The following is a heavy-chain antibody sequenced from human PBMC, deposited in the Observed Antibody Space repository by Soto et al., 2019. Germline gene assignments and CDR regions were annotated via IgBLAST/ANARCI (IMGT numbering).Heavy chain of an antibody. Sequence: GGSLRLSCAASGFTFSSYWMSWVRQAPGKGLEWVANIKQDGSDKYYVDSVKGRFTISRDNAKNSLYLQMNSLRAEDTAVYYCARDKSNGYHGSFDIWGQGTMVTVSS. J-gene: IGHJ3*02. CDR1: GFTFSSYW. CDR3: ARDKSNGYHGSFDI. V-gene: IGHV3-7*01. D-gene: IGHD3-22*01. CDR2: IKQDGSDK.